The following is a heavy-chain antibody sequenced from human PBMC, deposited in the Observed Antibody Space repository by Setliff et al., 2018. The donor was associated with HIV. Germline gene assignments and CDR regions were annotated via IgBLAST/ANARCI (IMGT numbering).Heavy chain of an antibody. CDR2: INQGRTT. D-gene: IGHD3-16*01. J-gene: IGHJ4*02. V-gene: IGHV4-34*01. Sequence: SETLSLTCAVYGGPFSGYYWTWIRPSPGRGLEWIGEINQGRTTDYNPSLKRRVSISVDTSKPHFSLKLRSVTVAHTAVYFGARSLCSRSDIASNRIGYSYDFWSQGTQVTVSS. CDR3: ARSLCSRSDIASNRIGYSYDF. CDR1: GGPFSGYY.